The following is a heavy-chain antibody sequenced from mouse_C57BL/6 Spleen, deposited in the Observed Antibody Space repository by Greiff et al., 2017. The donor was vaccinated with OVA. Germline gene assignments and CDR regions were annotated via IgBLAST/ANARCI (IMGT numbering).Heavy chain of an antibody. CDR1: GYTFTDYY. V-gene: IGHV1-26*01. J-gene: IGHJ2*01. CDR3: AAVVARIFDY. D-gene: IGHD1-1*01. CDR2: INPNNGGT. Sequence: EVQLQQSGPELVKPGASVKISCKASGYTFTDYYMNWVKQSPGKSLEWIGDINPNNGGTSYNQKFKGKATLTVDKSSSTAYMELRSLTSEDSAVYYCAAVVARIFDYWGQGTTLTVSS.